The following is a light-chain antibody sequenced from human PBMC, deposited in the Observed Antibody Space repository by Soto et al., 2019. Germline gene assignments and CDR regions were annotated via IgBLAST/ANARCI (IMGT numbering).Light chain of an antibody. Sequence: EIVLTQSPATLSLSPGERATLSCGASQTITSAYLAWYQLKPGLSPRLLFYDASNRATGVPDRFSGSGSGTDFTLTISRLEPEDFAVYYCQQYDTSPLTFGGGTKVEIK. CDR1: QTITSAY. J-gene: IGKJ4*01. V-gene: IGKV3D-20*01. CDR2: DAS. CDR3: QQYDTSPLT.